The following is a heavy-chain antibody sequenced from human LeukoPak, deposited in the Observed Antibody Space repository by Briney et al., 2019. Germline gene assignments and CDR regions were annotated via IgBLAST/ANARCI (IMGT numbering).Heavy chain of an antibody. V-gene: IGHV6-1*01. D-gene: IGHD1-1*01. CDR1: GDXVSGXRXX. CDR2: TYYKSKWFN. J-gene: IGHJ3*02. CDR3: ARTTWDLRAFDI. Sequence: SQTLSLTCDISGDXVSGXRXXXXXXXXXPSXXXXWXGRTYYKSKWFNDYAVSVKSRITINSDTSKNQFSLQLNSVTPEDTAVYYCARTTWDLRAFDIWGQGTMVTVSS.